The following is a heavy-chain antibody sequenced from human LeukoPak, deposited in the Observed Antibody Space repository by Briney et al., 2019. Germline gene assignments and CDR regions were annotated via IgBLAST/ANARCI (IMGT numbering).Heavy chain of an antibody. D-gene: IGHD6-13*01. J-gene: IGHJ4*02. CDR3: AKGRIAAAAVGCYFDY. CDR1: AFTFSNYA. Sequence: GGSLRLSCAASAFTFSNYAMSWVRQAPGKGLEWVSAIGGSGGNTYYADSVKGRFTISRDNSKNTLYLQMNSLRAEDTAVYYCAKGRIAAAAVGCYFDYWGQGTLVTVSS. V-gene: IGHV3-23*01. CDR2: IGGSGGNT.